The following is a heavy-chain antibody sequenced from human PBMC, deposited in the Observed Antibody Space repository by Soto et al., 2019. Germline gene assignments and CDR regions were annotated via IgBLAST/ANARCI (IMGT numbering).Heavy chain of an antibody. D-gene: IGHD3-22*01. CDR1: GVSISSYY. CDR2: IYYSGST. CDR3: ARRDGTIDYYYDSSGPFDY. V-gene: IGHV4-59*06. J-gene: IGHJ4*02. Sequence: PSETLCLTCTVSGVSISSYYWSWIRPPPGKGLEWIGYIYYSGSTYYNPSLKSRVTISVDTSKNQFSLKLSSVTAADTAVYYCARRDGTIDYYYDSSGPFDYWGQGTLVTVSS.